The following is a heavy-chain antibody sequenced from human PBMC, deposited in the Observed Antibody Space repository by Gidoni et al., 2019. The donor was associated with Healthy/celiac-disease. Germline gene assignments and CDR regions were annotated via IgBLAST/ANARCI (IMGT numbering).Heavy chain of an antibody. V-gene: IGHV4-31*03. Sequence: QVQLQESGPGLVKPSQTLSLTCTFSGGSISSGGYYWSWIRQHPGKGLEWIGYIYYSGSTYYNPSLKSRVTISVDTSKNQFSLKLSSVTAADTAVYYCARAFGVTMVRGVIIPDAFDIWGQGTMVTVSS. CDR3: ARAFGVTMVRGVIIPDAFDI. J-gene: IGHJ3*02. CDR1: GGSISSGGYY. CDR2: IYYSGST. D-gene: IGHD3-10*01.